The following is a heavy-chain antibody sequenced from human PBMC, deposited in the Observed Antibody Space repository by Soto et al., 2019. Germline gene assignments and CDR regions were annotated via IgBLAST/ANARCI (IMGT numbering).Heavy chain of an antibody. V-gene: IGHV3-33*01. Sequence: PGGSLRLSCAASGFTFSNYGMHWVRQAPGKGLDWVAVIWFDGSNKYYADSVKGRFTISRDSSKNTLYLQMNSLRADDTAVYYCVRDGDGYRTGGYFDYWGHGTLATVSS. J-gene: IGHJ4*01. D-gene: IGHD7-27*01. CDR1: GFTFSNYG. CDR3: VRDGDGYRTGGYFDY. CDR2: IWFDGSNK.